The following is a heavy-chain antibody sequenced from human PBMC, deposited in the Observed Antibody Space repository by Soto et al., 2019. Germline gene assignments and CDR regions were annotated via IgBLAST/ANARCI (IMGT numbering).Heavy chain of an antibody. CDR2: VYYDGHNK. D-gene: IGHD2-2*01. CDR1: GFTFSMYG. CDR3: ARDPPSTLGSFDI. J-gene: IGHJ3*02. Sequence: GGSLRLSCAASGFTFSMYGMHWVRQAPGKGLEWMATVYYDGHNKYYADSVRGRFTISRDNSKNMVYLQMNSLRAEDTAVYYCARDPPSTLGSFDIWGQGTMVTVSS. V-gene: IGHV3-33*01.